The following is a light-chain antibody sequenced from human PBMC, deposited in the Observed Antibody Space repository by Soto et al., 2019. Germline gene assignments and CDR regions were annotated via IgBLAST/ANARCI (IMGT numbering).Light chain of an antibody. CDR1: QSVSSSY. V-gene: IGKV3-20*01. Sequence: EIVLTQSPGTLSLSPGERATLSCRASQSVSSSYLAWYQQKPGQAPRLLIYDASSRATVIPDRFSGSGSGTDLTLTISRLEPEDFAVYYCQQYGSAPQTFGQGTKVEIK. J-gene: IGKJ1*01. CDR3: QQYGSAPQT. CDR2: DAS.